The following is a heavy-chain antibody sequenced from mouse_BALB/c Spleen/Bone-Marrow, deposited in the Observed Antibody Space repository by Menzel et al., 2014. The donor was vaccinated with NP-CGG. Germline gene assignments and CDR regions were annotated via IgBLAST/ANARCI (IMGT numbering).Heavy chain of an antibody. CDR2: INRNGGTN. CDR1: GSTFSSYG. Sequence: EVQGVESGGGLVQPGGSLKLSCTASGSTFSSYGLSWVRQTPDKRLELVATINRNGGTNSYPDSVKGRFTISRDNAKNTLYLQMSSLKSEDTALYYCARGVDDYSWFAYWGQGTLVTVSA. D-gene: IGHD2-3*01. CDR3: ARGVDDYSWFAY. V-gene: IGHV5-6-3*01. J-gene: IGHJ3*01.